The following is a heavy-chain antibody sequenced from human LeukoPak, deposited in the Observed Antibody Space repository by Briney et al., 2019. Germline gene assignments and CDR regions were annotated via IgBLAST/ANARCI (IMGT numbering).Heavy chain of an antibody. CDR1: GVSVSSGGYY. CDR3: ARGGSIYYYYGMDV. D-gene: IGHD2/OR15-2a*01. CDR2: IYYSGST. Sequence: PSQTLSLTCTVFGVSVSSGGYYWSWIRQHPGKGLEWIGYIYYSGSTYYNPSLKSRVTISVDTSKNQFSLKLSSVTAADTAVYYCARGGSIYYYYGMDVWGQGTTVTVSS. V-gene: IGHV4-31*03. J-gene: IGHJ6*02.